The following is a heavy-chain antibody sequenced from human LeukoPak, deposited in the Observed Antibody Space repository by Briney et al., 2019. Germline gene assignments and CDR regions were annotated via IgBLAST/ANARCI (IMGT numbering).Heavy chain of an antibody. V-gene: IGHV3-15*01. CDR3: AKVEGLAPGYFDY. Sequence: GGSLRLSCAASGFTFRDAWMTWVRQAPGKGLEWVGRIRSKTDGGTTDYAVSVQGRFSISRDDSNNTLYLQMSSLKTEDTAVYYCAKVEGLAPGYFDYWGQGTLVTVSS. D-gene: IGHD6-6*01. J-gene: IGHJ4*02. CDR1: GFTFRDAW. CDR2: IRSKTDGGTT.